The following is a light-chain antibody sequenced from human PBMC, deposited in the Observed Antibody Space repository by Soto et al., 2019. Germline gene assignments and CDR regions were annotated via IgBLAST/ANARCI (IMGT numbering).Light chain of an antibody. J-gene: IGKJ5*01. CDR3: QQYNNWPIT. CDR1: QSVSSN. Sequence: EIVMTQSPATLSVSPGERATLSCRASQSVSSNLAWYQQKPGQAPRLLIYGASTRATGITDRFSGSGSGTEFTLTISSLQSEDRAVYYCQQYNNWPITFGQGTRLEIK. CDR2: GAS. V-gene: IGKV3-15*01.